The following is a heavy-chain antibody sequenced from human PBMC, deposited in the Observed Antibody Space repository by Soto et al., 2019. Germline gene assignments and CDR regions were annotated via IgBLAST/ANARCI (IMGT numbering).Heavy chain of an antibody. J-gene: IGHJ3*02. CDR3: ARDIVVVVAATPGDAFDI. D-gene: IGHD2-15*01. CDR2: ISAYNGNT. Sequence: VASVKVSCKASGYTFTSYGISWVRQAPGQGLEWMGWISAYNGNTNYAQKLQGRVTMTTDTSTSTAYMELRSLRSDDTAVYYCARDIVVVVAATPGDAFDIWGQGTMVTVSS. CDR1: GYTFTSYG. V-gene: IGHV1-18*01.